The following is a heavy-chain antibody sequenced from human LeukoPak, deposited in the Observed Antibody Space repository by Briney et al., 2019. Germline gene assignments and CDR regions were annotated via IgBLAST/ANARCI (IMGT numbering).Heavy chain of an antibody. Sequence: ASVKVSCKASGYTFTSYHMHWVRQAPGQGLEWMGIINPSGGTTSYAQKFQGRVTMTRDTSTSSVYMELSSLRSEDTAVYYCARDHSSGWYDYYYYGMDVWGQGTTVTVSS. D-gene: IGHD6-19*01. CDR1: GYTFTSYH. CDR2: INPSGGTT. CDR3: ARDHSSGWYDYYYYGMDV. J-gene: IGHJ6*02. V-gene: IGHV1-46*01.